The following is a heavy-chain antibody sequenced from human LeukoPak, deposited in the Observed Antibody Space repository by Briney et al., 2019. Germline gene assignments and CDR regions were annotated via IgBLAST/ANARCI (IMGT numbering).Heavy chain of an antibody. CDR1: GGSFSGYY. CDR3: ARGLGYGGNSDWFDP. CDR2: LNHSGST. D-gene: IGHD4-23*01. V-gene: IGHV4-34*01. Sequence: SDTLSLTCAVYGGSFSGYYWSWIRQPPEKGLEWIGDLNHSGSTNYNPSLKSRVIISVDTSKNQFSLKLTSVTAADTAVYYCARGLGYGGNSDWFDPWGQGTLVTVSS. J-gene: IGHJ5*02.